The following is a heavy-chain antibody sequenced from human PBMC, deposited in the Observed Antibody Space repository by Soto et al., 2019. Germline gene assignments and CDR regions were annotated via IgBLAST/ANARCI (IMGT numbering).Heavy chain of an antibody. D-gene: IGHD3-10*01. CDR2: MNPNSGNT. V-gene: IGHV1-8*01. J-gene: IGHJ6*03. CDR3: ARAGEVVRGVIIVRDYYYYYMDV. Sequence: ASVKVSCKASGYTFTSYDINWVRQATGQRLEWMGWMNPNSGNTGYAQKFQGRVTMTRNTSISTAYVELSSLRSEDTAVYYCARAGEVVRGVIIVRDYYYYYMDVWGKGTTVTVSS. CDR1: GYTFTSYD.